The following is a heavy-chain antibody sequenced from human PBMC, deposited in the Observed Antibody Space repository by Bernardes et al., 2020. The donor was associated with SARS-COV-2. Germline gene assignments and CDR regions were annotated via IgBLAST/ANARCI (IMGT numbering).Heavy chain of an antibody. CDR1: GGSVSSVSYY. D-gene: IGHD5-18*01. CDR2: IYYSGST. J-gene: IGHJ4*02. Sequence: SEALSLTCTVSGGSVSSVSYYWSWLLQPPGKGLEWIGYIYYSGSTNYNPSLKSRVTISVDTSKNQFSLKLSSVTAADTAVYYCARDFRGYSRVDYWGQGTLVTVSS. V-gene: IGHV4-61*01. CDR3: ARDFRGYSRVDY.